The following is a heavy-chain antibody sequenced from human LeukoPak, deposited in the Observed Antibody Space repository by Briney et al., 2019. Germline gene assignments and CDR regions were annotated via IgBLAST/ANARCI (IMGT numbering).Heavy chain of an antibody. J-gene: IGHJ3*02. CDR2: IYYSGST. CDR3: ARSAMGGYSKLDAFDI. D-gene: IGHD5-12*01. CDR1: GGSISSGGYY. Sequence: SQTLSLTCTVSGGSISSGGYYWSWIRQHPGKGLEWIGYIYYSGSTYYNPSLKSRVTISVDMSKNQFSLKLSSVTAADTAVYYCARSAMGGYSKLDAFDIWGQGTMVTASS. V-gene: IGHV4-31*03.